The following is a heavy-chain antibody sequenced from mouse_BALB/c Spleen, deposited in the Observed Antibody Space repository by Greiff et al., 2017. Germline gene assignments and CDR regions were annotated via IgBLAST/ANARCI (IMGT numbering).Heavy chain of an antibody. CDR1: GYTFTSYW. V-gene: IGHV1S81*02. D-gene: IGHD1-1*01. J-gene: IGHJ3*01. CDR2: INPSNGRT. CDR3: ARSGTTVGPAY. Sequence: QVQLKQPGAELVKPGASVKLSCKASGYTFTSYWMHWVKQRPGQGLEWIGEINPSNGRTNYNEKFKSKATLTVDKSSSTAYMQLSSLTSEDSAVYYCARSGTTVGPAYWGQGTLVTVSA.